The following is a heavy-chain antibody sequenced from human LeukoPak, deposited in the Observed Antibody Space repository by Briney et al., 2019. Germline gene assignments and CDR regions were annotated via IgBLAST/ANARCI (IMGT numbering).Heavy chain of an antibody. CDR2: TYYRSKWFF. D-gene: IGHD1-26*01. Sequence: SQTLSLTCAISGDSVSSNSAAWNCIRQSPSRGLEWLGRTYYRSKWFFDYALSVKSRITINPDTSKNQFSLQLNSVTPEDTAVYYCTRDSPSGTSLDYWGQGTLVTVSS. CDR3: TRDSPSGTSLDY. CDR1: GDSVSSNSAA. J-gene: IGHJ4*02. V-gene: IGHV6-1*01.